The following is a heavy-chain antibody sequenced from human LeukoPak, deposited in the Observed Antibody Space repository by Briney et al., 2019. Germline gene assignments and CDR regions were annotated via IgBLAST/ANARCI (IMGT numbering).Heavy chain of an antibody. J-gene: IGHJ4*02. Sequence: SETLSPTCTVSGGSISSYYWSWIRQPPGKGLEWIGYTHYSGSTKYNPSLKSQVSISIDTSKNQFSLRLTSVTAADTAVYARQTGSGLFILPGGQGTLVTVSS. CDR2: THYSGST. V-gene: IGHV4-59*08. D-gene: IGHD3/OR15-3a*01. CDR3: QTGSGLFILP. CDR1: GGSISSYY.